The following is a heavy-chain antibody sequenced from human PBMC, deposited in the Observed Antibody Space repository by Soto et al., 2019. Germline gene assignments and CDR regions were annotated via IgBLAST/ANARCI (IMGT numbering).Heavy chain of an antibody. CDR1: GFTFSSYG. J-gene: IGHJ6*02. V-gene: IGHV3-30*18. Sequence: GGSLRLSCAASGFTFSSYGMHWVRQAPGKGLEWVAVISYDGSNKYYADSVKGRFTISRDNSKNTLYLQMNSLRAEDTAVYYCAKDRAVTTSNHYYYGMDVWGQGTTVTVSS. CDR2: ISYDGSNK. D-gene: IGHD4-17*01. CDR3: AKDRAVTTSNHYYYGMDV.